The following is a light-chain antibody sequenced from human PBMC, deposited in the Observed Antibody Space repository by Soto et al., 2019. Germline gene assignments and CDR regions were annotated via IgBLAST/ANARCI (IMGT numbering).Light chain of an antibody. J-gene: IGKJ2*01. Sequence: DIQMTQSPSTLSASVGDRVTITCRASQSLDSWLAWYQQKPGKAPKLLMYKASTLENRVPSRFSGSGAGTDFTLTISSLQPDDFATSYCQQYSSYYTFGQGTKLEIK. V-gene: IGKV1-5*03. CDR3: QQYSSYYT. CDR1: QSLDSW. CDR2: KAS.